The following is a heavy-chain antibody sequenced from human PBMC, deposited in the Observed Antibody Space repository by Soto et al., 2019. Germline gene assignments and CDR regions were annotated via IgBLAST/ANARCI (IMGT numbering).Heavy chain of an antibody. D-gene: IGHD3-3*01. V-gene: IGHV1-18*01. CDR1: GFTFSNYG. J-gene: IGHJ6*02. CDR3: ARDIGSGTAKHFFYYYAMDV. Sequence: VASVKVSCKASGFTFSNYGLNWVRQAPGQGLEWMGWVSANNGHTNYAQNLQGRVSMTTDTSTSTAYMELRGLTFDDTAVYYCARDIGSGTAKHFFYYYAMDVWGQGTTVTVSS. CDR2: VSANNGHT.